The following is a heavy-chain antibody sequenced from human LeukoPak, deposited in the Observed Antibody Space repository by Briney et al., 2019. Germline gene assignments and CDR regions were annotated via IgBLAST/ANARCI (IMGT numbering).Heavy chain of an antibody. V-gene: IGHV3-23*01. CDR1: GFTFSSYA. CDR3: AKALRYFDWLLDAFDI. CDR2: ISGSGGST. D-gene: IGHD3-9*01. J-gene: IGHJ3*02. Sequence: GGSLRLSCAASGFTFSSYAMSWVRQAPGKGLEWVSAISGSGGSTYYADSVKGRFTISRDNSKNTLYLQMNSLRAEDTAVYYCAKALRYFDWLLDAFDIWGQGTMVTVSS.